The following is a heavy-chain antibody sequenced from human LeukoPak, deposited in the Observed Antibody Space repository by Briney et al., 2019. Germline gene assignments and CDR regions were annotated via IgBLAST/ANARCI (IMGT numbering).Heavy chain of an antibody. V-gene: IGHV3-30*02. CDR3: AKDPMVRGVIGRYFDY. D-gene: IGHD3-10*01. J-gene: IGHJ4*02. CDR2: IRYDGSNK. CDR1: GFTFSSYG. Sequence: GGFLRLSCAASGFTFSSYGMHWVRQASGKGLEWVAFIRYDGSNKYYADSVKGRFTISRDNSKNTLYLQMNSLRAEDTAVYYCAKDPMVRGVIGRYFDYWGQGTLVTVSS.